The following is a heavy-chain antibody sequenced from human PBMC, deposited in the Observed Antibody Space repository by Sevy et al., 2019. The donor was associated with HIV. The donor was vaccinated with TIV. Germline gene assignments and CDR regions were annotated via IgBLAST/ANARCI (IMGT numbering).Heavy chain of an antibody. D-gene: IGHD2-21*02. CDR1: GFTFSTYA. Sequence: GGSLRLSCAASGFTFSTYAVSWVPQAPGKGLEWVAALNGDRTYYAGSVKGRFTISRDNPKNTVYLQVNSLRVEDTALYYCVKEETAPYFDCWGQGTLVTVSS. J-gene: IGHJ4*02. CDR2: LNGDRT. V-gene: IGHV3-23*01. CDR3: VKEETAPYFDC.